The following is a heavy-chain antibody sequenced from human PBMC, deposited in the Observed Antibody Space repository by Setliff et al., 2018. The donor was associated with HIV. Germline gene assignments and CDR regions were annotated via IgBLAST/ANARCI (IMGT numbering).Heavy chain of an antibody. CDR2: IIPVFGTA. CDR1: GGTFSDSA. J-gene: IGHJ2*01. D-gene: IGHD3-10*01. V-gene: IGHV1-69*06. CDR3: AKVFGTSPLVGYFDL. Sequence: SVKVSCKASGGTFSDSAINWVRQAPGQGLEWMGRIIPVFGTANYAPKFPDRVTITADKSTSTAYLELSSLRSDDTAVYYCAKVFGTSPLVGYFDLWGRGTRVTVSS.